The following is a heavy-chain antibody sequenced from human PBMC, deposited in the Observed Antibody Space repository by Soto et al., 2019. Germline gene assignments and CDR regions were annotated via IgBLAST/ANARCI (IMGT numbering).Heavy chain of an antibody. Sequence: SETLSLTCTVSGGSISSYYWSWIRQPPGKGLEWIGYIYYSGSTNYNPSLKSRVTISVDTSKNQFSLKLSSVTDADTAVYYCARGKRAAAGRPYYYYYGMDVWGQGTTVTVSS. V-gene: IGHV4-59*01. J-gene: IGHJ6*02. D-gene: IGHD6-13*01. CDR3: ARGKRAAAGRPYYYYYGMDV. CDR2: IYYSGST. CDR1: GGSISSYY.